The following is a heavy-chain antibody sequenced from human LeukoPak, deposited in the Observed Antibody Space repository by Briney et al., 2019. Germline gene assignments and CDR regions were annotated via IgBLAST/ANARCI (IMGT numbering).Heavy chain of an antibody. CDR1: GFTFSGSV. V-gene: IGHV3-73*01. CDR2: IRSKANSYAT. CDR3: TRVEDYYDSSGYYLEYFQH. D-gene: IGHD3-22*01. Sequence: GGSLRLSCAASGFTFSGSVMHWVRQASGKGLEWVGRIRSKANSYATAYAASVKGRFTISRDDSKNTAYLQMNSLKTEDTAVYYCTRVEDYYDSSGYYLEYFQHWGQGTLVTVSS. J-gene: IGHJ1*01.